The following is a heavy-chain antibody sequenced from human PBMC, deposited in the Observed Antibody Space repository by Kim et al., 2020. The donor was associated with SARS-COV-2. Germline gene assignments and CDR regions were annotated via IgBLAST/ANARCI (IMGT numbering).Heavy chain of an antibody. J-gene: IGHJ4*02. CDR2: ISGSGGST. CDR1: GFTFSSYA. V-gene: IGHV3-23*01. CDR3: ATPGLATVTFDY. D-gene: IGHD4-17*01. Sequence: GGSLRLSCAASGFTFSSYAMSWVRQAPGKGLEWVSAISGSGGSTYYADSVKGRFTISRDNSKNTLYLQMNSLRAKDTAVYYCATPGLATVTFDYWGQGTLVTVSS.